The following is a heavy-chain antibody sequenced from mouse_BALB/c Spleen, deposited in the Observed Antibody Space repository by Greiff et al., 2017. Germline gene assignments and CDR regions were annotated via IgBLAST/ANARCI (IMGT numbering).Heavy chain of an antibody. CDR2: ISYDGSN. D-gene: IGHD2-1*01. CDR1: GYSITSGYY. V-gene: IGHV3-6*02. CDR3: ARAGGNYLYYYAMDY. J-gene: IGHJ4*01. Sequence: ESGPGLVKPSQSLSLTCSVTGYSITSGYYWNWIRQFPGNKLEWMGYISYDGSNNYNPSLKNRISITRDTSKNQFFLKLNSVTTEDTATYYCARAGGNYLYYYAMDYWGQGTSVTVSS.